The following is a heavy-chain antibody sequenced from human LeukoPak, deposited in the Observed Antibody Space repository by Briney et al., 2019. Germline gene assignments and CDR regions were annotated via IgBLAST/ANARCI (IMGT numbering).Heavy chain of an antibody. V-gene: IGHV4-61*01. CDR3: ARAGPRRDDYNLDF. Sequence: SETLSLTCTVSAGSVSSGSYSWSWIRQPPGKRLEWIGYIDYSGSTNFNPSLKSRVTISVDTSKSQFSLKLSSVTAADTAVYYCARAGPRRDDYNLDFWGQGILVSVSS. D-gene: IGHD5-24*01. J-gene: IGHJ4*02. CDR1: AGSVSSGSYS. CDR2: IDYSGST.